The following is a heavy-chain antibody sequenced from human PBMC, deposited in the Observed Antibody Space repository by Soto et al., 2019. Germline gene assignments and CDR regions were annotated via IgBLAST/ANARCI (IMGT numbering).Heavy chain of an antibody. J-gene: IGHJ3*02. CDR1: GFSMSSGGYY. CDR2: TYYSGST. CDR3: AREEAGAFDI. Sequence: QVQLQESGPGLVKPSQTLSLTCTVSGFSMSSGGYYWTWIRQHPGKGLEWIGYTYYSGSTYYNPSLKSRLTISVDTSKNQFSLRLSSVTAADTAVYYCAREEAGAFDIWGQGTMVTVSS. D-gene: IGHD3-10*01. V-gene: IGHV4-31*03.